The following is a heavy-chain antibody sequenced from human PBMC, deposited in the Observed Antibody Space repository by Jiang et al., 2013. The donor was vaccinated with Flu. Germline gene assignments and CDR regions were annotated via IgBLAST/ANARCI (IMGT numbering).Heavy chain of an antibody. CDR2: SIIWEH. CDR1: GHSINSGGYY. Sequence: PSETLSLTCTVSGHSINSGGYYWGWIRQPPGRGWSGLGVSIIWEHLLQPSLKSRVTMSVDTSKNQFSLNVTSVTAADTAVYYCARAQKYSGFELPFFDYWGQGGLVTVSS. CDR3: ARAQKYSGFELPFFDY. D-gene: IGHD5-12*01. V-gene: IGHV4-39*07. J-gene: IGHJ4*02.